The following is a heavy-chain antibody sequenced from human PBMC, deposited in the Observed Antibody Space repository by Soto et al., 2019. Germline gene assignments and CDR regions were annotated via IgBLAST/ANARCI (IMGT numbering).Heavy chain of an antibody. Sequence: SETLSLTCIVSGGSISSGDYYWSWIRQPPGKGLEWIGYIYYSGSTYYNPSLKSRVTISLDTSKNQFSLKLRSVTAADTAVYYCARELTIFGVVTKRGAFDIWGKGTTVT. CDR3: ARELTIFGVVTKRGAFDI. D-gene: IGHD3-3*01. CDR2: IYYSGST. CDR1: GGSISSGDYY. V-gene: IGHV4-30-4*01. J-gene: IGHJ3*02.